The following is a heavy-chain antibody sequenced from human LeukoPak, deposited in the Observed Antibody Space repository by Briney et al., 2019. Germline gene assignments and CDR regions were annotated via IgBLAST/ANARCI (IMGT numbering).Heavy chain of an antibody. D-gene: IGHD5-12*01. V-gene: IGHV4-34*01. CDR3: ARGGYSGLTI. Sequence: SETLSLTCAVYGGSFSGYYWSWIRQPPGKGLEWIGEINHSGSTNYNPSLKSRVTISVDTSKNQFSLKLSSVTAADTDVYYCARGGYSGLTIWGQGTMVTVSS. CDR2: INHSGST. J-gene: IGHJ3*02. CDR1: GGSFSGYY.